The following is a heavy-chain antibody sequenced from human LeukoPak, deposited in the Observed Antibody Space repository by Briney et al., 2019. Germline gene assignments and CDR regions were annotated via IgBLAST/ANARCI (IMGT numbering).Heavy chain of an antibody. CDR1: GFTFGDYA. Sequence: SLRLSCTASGFTFGDYAMSWVRQAPGKGLEWVGFIRSKTYGGTTEYAATVKGRFTISRDDSKSIAYLQMKSLKTEDTAVYYCTGRLFGDYAGYWGQGTPGTVSS. CDR2: IRSKTYGGTT. V-gene: IGHV3-49*04. J-gene: IGHJ4*02. D-gene: IGHD4-17*01. CDR3: TGRLFGDYAGY.